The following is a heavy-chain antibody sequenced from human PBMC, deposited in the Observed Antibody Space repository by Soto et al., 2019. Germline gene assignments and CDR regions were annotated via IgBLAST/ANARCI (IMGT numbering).Heavy chain of an antibody. V-gene: IGHV3-30*04. D-gene: IGHD3-22*01. J-gene: IGHJ4*02. CDR3: ASNYYDSSGYYGPFDY. CDR2: ISYDGSNK. CDR1: GFTFSSYA. Sequence: GGSLRLSCAASGFTFSSYAMHWVRQAPGKGLEWVAVISYDGSNKYYADSVKGRFTISRDNSKNTLYLQMNSLRAEDTAVYYCASNYYDSSGYYGPFDYWGQGTLVTVSS.